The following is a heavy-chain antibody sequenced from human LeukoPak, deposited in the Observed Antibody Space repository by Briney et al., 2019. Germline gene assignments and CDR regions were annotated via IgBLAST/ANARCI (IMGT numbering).Heavy chain of an antibody. Sequence: PSETLSLTCAVYGGSFSGYYWSWIRQPPGKGLEWIGEINHSGSTNYNPSLKSRVTISVDTSKNQFSLKLSSATAADTAVYYCARGGGPWYFELWGRGTLVTVSS. V-gene: IGHV4-34*01. D-gene: IGHD3-10*01. CDR3: ARGGGPWYFEL. J-gene: IGHJ2*01. CDR2: INHSGST. CDR1: GGSFSGYY.